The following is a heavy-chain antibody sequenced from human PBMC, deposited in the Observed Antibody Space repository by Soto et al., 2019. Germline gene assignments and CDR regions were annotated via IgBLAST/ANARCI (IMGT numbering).Heavy chain of an antibody. V-gene: IGHV4-31*03. CDR1: GGSISSGRYY. J-gene: IGHJ6*02. Sequence: PSETLSLTCTFSGGSISSGRYYLSWIRHHPGMGLEWIGYIYNSGTTYYSPSLKSRATISIDTSKNQLFLKLSSVTAADTAVYFCARDVVVVPDAPSYYYYAMDVWGQGTTVTVSS. D-gene: IGHD2-2*01. CDR3: ARDVVVVPDAPSYYYYAMDV. CDR2: IYNSGTT.